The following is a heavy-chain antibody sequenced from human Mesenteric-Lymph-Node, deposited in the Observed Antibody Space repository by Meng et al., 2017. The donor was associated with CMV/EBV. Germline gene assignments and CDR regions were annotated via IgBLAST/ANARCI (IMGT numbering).Heavy chain of an antibody. V-gene: IGHV4-31*03. CDR1: GGSISSSDYY. J-gene: IGHJ4*02. Sequence: SETLSLTCTVSGGSISSSDYYWNWIRQHPGKGLEWIGYIYHSGSTYHNPSLKSRATISVDTSKNQFSLKLSSVTAADTAVYYCARASYRSSWFHWGQGTLVTVSS. CDR3: ARASYRSSWFH. CDR2: IYHSGST. D-gene: IGHD6-13*01.